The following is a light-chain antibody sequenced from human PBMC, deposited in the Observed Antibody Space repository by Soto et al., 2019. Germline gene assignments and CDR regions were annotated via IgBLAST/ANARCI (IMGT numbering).Light chain of an antibody. CDR1: QTISKN. J-gene: IGKJ4*01. CDR2: AAS. CDR3: QQSYSTPLT. V-gene: IGKV1-39*01. Sequence: DIQMTQSPSSLSAAVGDRVTITCRASQTISKNLNWYQQKPGKAPNLLIYAASSLRSGVPSRFSGSGSGTDFTLTINSLQPEDFATYYCQQSYSTPLTFGGGTKLEI.